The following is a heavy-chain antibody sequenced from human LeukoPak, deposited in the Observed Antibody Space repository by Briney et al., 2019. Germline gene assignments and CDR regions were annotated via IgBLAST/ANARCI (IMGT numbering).Heavy chain of an antibody. V-gene: IGHV3-30*02. CDR2: IRNNGNNE. D-gene: IGHD3-10*01. CDR3: AKDHYGSGNFDY. CDR1: AFTFSIYG. Sequence: GGSLRLSCAASAFTFSIYGMHWVRQAPGKGLEWVAFIRNNGNNEYYADSVKGRFTISRDNSKNTLYLQMNSLRVQDTAVYYCAKDHYGSGNFDYWGPGTVVTVSS. J-gene: IGHJ4*02.